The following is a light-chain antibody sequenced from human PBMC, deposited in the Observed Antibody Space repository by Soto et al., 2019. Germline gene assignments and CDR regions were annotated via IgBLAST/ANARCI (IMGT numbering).Light chain of an antibody. CDR1: QSVSSSY. V-gene: IGKV3-20*01. CDR2: ATS. Sequence: EIVLTQSPGTLSLSPGERATLSCRASQSVSSSYLAWYQQKPGQPPRLVMYATSSRATGIPARFSGSGSGTDFTLTISSLKPEDFAVYYCQQYGSSSWTFGQGTKVHIK. CDR3: QQYGSSSWT. J-gene: IGKJ1*01.